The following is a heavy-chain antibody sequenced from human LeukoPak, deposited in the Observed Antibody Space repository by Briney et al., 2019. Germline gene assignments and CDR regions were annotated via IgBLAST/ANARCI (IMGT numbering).Heavy chain of an antibody. J-gene: IGHJ5*02. CDR1: GFTFDDYA. CDR3: AKSGRYCSGGSCLNWFDP. V-gene: IGHV3-9*01. D-gene: IGHD2-15*01. Sequence: GGSLRLSCAASGFTFDDYAMHWVRHAPGKGLEWVSGISWNSGSIGYADSVKGRFTISRDNAKNSLYLQMNSLRAEDTALYYCAKSGRYCSGGSCLNWFDPWGQGTLVTVSS. CDR2: ISWNSGSI.